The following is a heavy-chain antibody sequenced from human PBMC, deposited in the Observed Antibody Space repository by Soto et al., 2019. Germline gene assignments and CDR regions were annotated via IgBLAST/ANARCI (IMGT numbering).Heavy chain of an antibody. Sequence: PSETLSLTCTVSGGSLTSSSYYWGWIRQPPGKGLEWIGNIYYSGSTYYNPSLKSRVTISVDTSKNQFSLKLSSVTAADTAVYYCASSLVAYIAVADTVNWFDPWGQGTLVTVSS. CDR1: GGSLTSSSYY. CDR3: ASSLVAYIAVADTVNWFDP. D-gene: IGHD6-19*01. V-gene: IGHV4-39*01. J-gene: IGHJ5*02. CDR2: IYYSGST.